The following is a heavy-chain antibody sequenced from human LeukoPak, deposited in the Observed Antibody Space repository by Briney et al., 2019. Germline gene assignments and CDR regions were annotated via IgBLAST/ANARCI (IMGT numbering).Heavy chain of an antibody. J-gene: IGHJ4*02. Sequence: GGSLRLSCAASGFTFSRYSMNWVRQAPGKGLEWVSSIRSSSSYIYYADSMKGRFTISRDNAKNSLYLQMNSLRAEDTAVYYCTRTLYQLPHYWGQGTLVTVSS. CDR2: IRSSSSYI. D-gene: IGHD3-16*02. CDR3: TRTLYQLPHY. CDR1: GFTFSRYS. V-gene: IGHV3-21*01.